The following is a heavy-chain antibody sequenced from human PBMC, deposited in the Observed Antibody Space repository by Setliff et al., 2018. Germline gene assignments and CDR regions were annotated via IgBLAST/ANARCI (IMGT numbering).Heavy chain of an antibody. D-gene: IGHD3-10*01. Sequence: ASVKVSCKASGYTFAGYYMHWVRRAPGQGLEWMGWINPNSGGANYAQKFQGRVTMTRDTSISTGYMELSRLRSDDTAVYYCARDLNRWLGEFAFDIWGQGTMVTVSS. V-gene: IGHV1-2*02. J-gene: IGHJ3*02. CDR1: GYTFAGYY. CDR2: INPNSGGA. CDR3: ARDLNRWLGEFAFDI.